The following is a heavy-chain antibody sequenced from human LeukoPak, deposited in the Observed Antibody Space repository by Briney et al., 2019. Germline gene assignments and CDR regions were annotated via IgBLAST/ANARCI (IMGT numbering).Heavy chain of an antibody. Sequence: SETLSLTCTVSGGSISSYYWSWIRQPPGKGLEWVGYIYYSGSTNYSPSLKSRVTISVDTSKNQFSLKLSSVTAADTAVYYCARGLMVRGVIITPFDYWGQGTLVTVSS. D-gene: IGHD3-10*01. CDR3: ARGLMVRGVIITPFDY. CDR1: GGSISSYY. J-gene: IGHJ4*02. V-gene: IGHV4-59*01. CDR2: IYYSGST.